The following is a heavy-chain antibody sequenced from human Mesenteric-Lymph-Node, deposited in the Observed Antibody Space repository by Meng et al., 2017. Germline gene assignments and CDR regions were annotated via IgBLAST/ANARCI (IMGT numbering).Heavy chain of an antibody. CDR3: ARRPTGIDY. CDR1: GGSLSGAY. Sequence: VQLRRWGPGLLKPPATLPLASAVNGGSLSGAYWNWIRQPPGKGLEWIVEIIHGGSPSYNPSLKSRVTISIDTSKNQLSLMLSSVTAADTAVYYCARRPTGIDYWGQGTLVTVSS. V-gene: IGHV4-34*12. CDR2: IIHGGSP. D-gene: IGHD2-8*02. J-gene: IGHJ4*02.